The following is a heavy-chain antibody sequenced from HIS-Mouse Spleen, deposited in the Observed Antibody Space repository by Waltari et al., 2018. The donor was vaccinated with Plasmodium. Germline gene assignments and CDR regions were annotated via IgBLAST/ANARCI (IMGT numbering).Heavy chain of an antibody. CDR3: ATPRVGGSYFDY. CDR1: GFTVGSTY. J-gene: IGHJ4*02. Sequence: EVQLVESGGGLVQPGGSLRLSCAASGFTVGSTYLSWVRQAPGKGLEWVSVIYSGCSTYYADSVKGRFTISRDNSKNTLYLQMNSLRAEDTAVYYCATPRVGGSYFDYWGQGTLVTVSS. CDR2: IYSGCST. D-gene: IGHD1-26*01. V-gene: IGHV3-66*01.